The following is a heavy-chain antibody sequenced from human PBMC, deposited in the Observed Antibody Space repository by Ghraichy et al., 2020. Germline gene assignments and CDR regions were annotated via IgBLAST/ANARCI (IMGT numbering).Heavy chain of an antibody. J-gene: IGHJ6*02. V-gene: IGHV4-39*07. CDR2: INYTGST. CDR3: ARVPLNHAYYYYTMDV. Sequence: SETLSLTCTVSGVSISTTNYYWGWIRQAPGKGLEWIATINYTGSTYYSPSLRSRVTISLDTSKNQFSLKLSSVTAADTAVYFCARVPLNHAYYYYTMDVWGQGTTVTVSS. CDR1: GVSISTTNYY.